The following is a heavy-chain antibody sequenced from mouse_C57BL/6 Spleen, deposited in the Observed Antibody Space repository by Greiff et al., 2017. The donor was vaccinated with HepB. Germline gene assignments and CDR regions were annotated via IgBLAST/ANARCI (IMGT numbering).Heavy chain of an antibody. CDR2: IDPENGDT. Sequence: VQLQQSGAELVRPGASVKLSCTASGFNIKDDYMHWVKQSPEQGLEWIGWIDPENGDTEYASKFQGKATITADTSSNTAYLQLSSLTSEDTAVYYCTTSFITTVVVDAMDYWGQGTSVTVSS. J-gene: IGHJ4*01. V-gene: IGHV14-4*01. CDR1: GFNIKDDY. CDR3: TTSFITTVVVDAMDY. D-gene: IGHD1-1*01.